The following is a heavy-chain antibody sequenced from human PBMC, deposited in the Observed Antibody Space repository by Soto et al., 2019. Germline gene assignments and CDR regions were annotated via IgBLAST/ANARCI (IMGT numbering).Heavy chain of an antibody. J-gene: IGHJ4*02. Sequence: QVHLQESGPGLVRPAETLSLSCSVSGDSMATGGHYYNWIRHLPGKGRAWIGNIYYSGATHYSPSLRPRATMSIDTSKNQFSLRLISVTAADTALYFCARDKDLAPTVWGYWGQGIQVTVSS. CDR3: ARDKDLAPTVWGY. V-gene: IGHV4-31*02. CDR2: IYYSGAT. CDR1: GDSMATGGHY. D-gene: IGHD7-27*01.